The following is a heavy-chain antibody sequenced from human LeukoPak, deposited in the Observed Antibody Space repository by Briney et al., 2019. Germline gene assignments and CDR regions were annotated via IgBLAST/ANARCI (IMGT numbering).Heavy chain of an antibody. CDR3: ARDFAPPDQWLPYYYYYYMDV. D-gene: IGHD5-18*01. V-gene: IGHV1-18*01. Sequence: GASVKVSCKASGYTFTSYGISWVRQAPGQGLEWMGWISAYNGNTNYAQKLQGRVTMTTDTSTSTAYMELRSLRSDDTAVCYCARDFAPPDQWLPYYYYYYMDVWGKGTTVTVSS. J-gene: IGHJ6*03. CDR2: ISAYNGNT. CDR1: GYTFTSYG.